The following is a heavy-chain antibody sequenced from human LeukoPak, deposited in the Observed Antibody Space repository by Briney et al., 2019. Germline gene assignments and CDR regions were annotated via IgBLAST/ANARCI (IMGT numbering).Heavy chain of an antibody. J-gene: IGHJ4*02. CDR2: ISSSGSTI. Sequence: QPGGSLRLSCAASGFTFSSYEMNWVRQAPGKGLEWVSYISSSGSTIYYADSVKGRFTISRDNAKNSLYLQMNSLRAEDTAVYYCARGDSGSYYFDYWGRGTLVTVSS. CDR1: GFTFSSYE. CDR3: ARGDSGSYYFDY. D-gene: IGHD1-26*01. V-gene: IGHV3-48*03.